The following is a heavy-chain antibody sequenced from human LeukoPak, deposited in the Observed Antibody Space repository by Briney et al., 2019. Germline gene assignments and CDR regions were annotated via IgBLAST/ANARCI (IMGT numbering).Heavy chain of an antibody. V-gene: IGHV4-39*01. J-gene: IGHJ4*02. D-gene: IGHD3-10*01. Sequence: PSETLSLTCTVSGRSISSSSYYWGWIRQPPGKGLEWIGRIYYSGNTYYTPSVKSRVSISVDTSKNQFSLKLSSVTASDTAVYYCARQGWFGELLSPLDYWGQGTLVTVSS. CDR3: ARQGWFGELLSPLDY. CDR2: IYYSGNT. CDR1: GRSISSSSYY.